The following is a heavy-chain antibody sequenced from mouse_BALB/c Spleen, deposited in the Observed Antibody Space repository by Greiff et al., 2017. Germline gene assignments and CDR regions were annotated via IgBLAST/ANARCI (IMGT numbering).Heavy chain of an antibody. CDR2: ISYSGST. Sequence: EVQLVESGPGLVKPSQSLSLTCTVTGYSITSDYAWNWIRQFPGNKLEWMGYISYSGSTSYNPSLKSRISITRDTSKNQFFLQLNSVTTEDTATYYCARIYYDYDYFDYWGQGTTLTVSS. J-gene: IGHJ2*01. CDR3: ARIYYDYDYFDY. V-gene: IGHV3-2*02. CDR1: GYSITSDYA. D-gene: IGHD2-4*01.